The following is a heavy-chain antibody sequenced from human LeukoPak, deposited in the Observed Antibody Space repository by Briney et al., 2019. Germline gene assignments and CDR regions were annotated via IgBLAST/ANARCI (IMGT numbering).Heavy chain of an antibody. Sequence: GGSLRLSCAASGFTFSSYAMSWVRQAPGKGLEWVSAISGSGGSTYYADSVKGRFTISRDNSKDTLYLQMNSLRAEDTAVYYCAKEGWFGELIAYFDYWGQGTLVTVSS. CDR3: AKEGWFGELIAYFDY. D-gene: IGHD3-10*01. V-gene: IGHV3-23*01. J-gene: IGHJ4*02. CDR1: GFTFSSYA. CDR2: ISGSGGST.